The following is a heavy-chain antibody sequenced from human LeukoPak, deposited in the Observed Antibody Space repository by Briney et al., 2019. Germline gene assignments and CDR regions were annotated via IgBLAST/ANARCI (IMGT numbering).Heavy chain of an antibody. Sequence: PGGSLRLSCVSTEFTFSSYWMSWVRQAPGKGLEWVSTISASGGSTYYADSVKGRFTISRDKSKNTLYLQMNSLRAEDTAVYYCAKVRDIAVAPKYFDYWGQGTLVTVSS. V-gene: IGHV3-23*01. CDR3: AKVRDIAVAPKYFDY. J-gene: IGHJ4*02. CDR2: ISASGGST. CDR1: EFTFSSYW. D-gene: IGHD6-19*01.